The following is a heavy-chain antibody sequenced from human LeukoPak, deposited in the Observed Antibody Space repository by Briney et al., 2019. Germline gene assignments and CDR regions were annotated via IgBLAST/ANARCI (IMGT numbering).Heavy chain of an antibody. J-gene: IGHJ5*02. V-gene: IGHV1-2*02. Sequence: ASVKVSCKPSGYSFTGYYMCWVRQAPGQGLEWMGWIKPNSGGTNYAQKFQGRVTMTRDTSISTAYMELSRLRSDDTAVYYCARAAAGATFDPWGQGTLVTVSS. CDR3: ARAAAGATFDP. CDR2: IKPNSGGT. CDR1: GYSFTGYY. D-gene: IGHD6-25*01.